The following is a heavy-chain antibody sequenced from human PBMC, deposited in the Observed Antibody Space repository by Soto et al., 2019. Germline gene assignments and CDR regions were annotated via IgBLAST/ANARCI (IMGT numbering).Heavy chain of an antibody. V-gene: IGHV4-34*01. CDR3: ARGRYDSSGYSYDYYYGMDV. CDR2: INHSGST. D-gene: IGHD3-22*01. CDR1: GGSFSGYY. J-gene: IGHJ6*02. Sequence: SETLSLTCAVYGGSFSGYYWSWIRQPPGKGLEWIGEINHSGSTNYNPSLKSRVTISVDTSTNQFSLKLSSVTAADTAVYYCARGRYDSSGYSYDYYYGMDVWGQGTTVTVSS.